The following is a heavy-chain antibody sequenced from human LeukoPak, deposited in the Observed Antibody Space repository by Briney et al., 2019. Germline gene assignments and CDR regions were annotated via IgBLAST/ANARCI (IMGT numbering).Heavy chain of an antibody. Sequence: PSQTLSLTCTVSGGSISSGGYYWSRIPQHPGKGLEWIGYIYYSGSTYYIPSLKSRVTISVDTSKNQSSLTLSSVTAADTAVYYCARSPPPETFDYWGQGTLVTVSS. CDR1: GGSISSGGYY. V-gene: IGHV4-31*03. CDR3: ARSPPPETFDY. CDR2: IYYSGST. J-gene: IGHJ4*02.